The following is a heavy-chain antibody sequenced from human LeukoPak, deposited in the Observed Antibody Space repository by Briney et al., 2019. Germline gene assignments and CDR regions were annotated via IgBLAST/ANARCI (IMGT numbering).Heavy chain of an antibody. CDR3: AAPGAVAGTEDAFDI. CDR1: GFTFSSYG. V-gene: IGHV3-33*01. J-gene: IGHJ3*02. Sequence: GGSLRLSCAASGFTFSSYGMHWVRQAPGKGLEWVAVIWYDGSNKYYADSVKGRFTISRDNSKNTLYLQMNSLRAEDTAVYYCAAPGAVAGTEDAFDIWGQGTMVTVSS. D-gene: IGHD6-19*01. CDR2: IWYDGSNK.